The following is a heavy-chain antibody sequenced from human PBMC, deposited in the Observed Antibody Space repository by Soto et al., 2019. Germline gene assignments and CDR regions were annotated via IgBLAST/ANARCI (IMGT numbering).Heavy chain of an antibody. V-gene: IGHV6-1*01. CDR3: AKGDNLGPKTGYAFDP. Sequence: EDLSITCSISGDSVSINTASWNWIRQSPSRGLEWLGRTYFRSKWYNDYAVSVKSRIIINPDTSNNQFSLQLNSVTPEDTAVYFCAKGDNLGPKTGYAFDPWGQGIMVNVSS. CDR1: GDSVSINTAS. D-gene: IGHD5-12*01. J-gene: IGHJ5*02. CDR2: TYFRSKWYN.